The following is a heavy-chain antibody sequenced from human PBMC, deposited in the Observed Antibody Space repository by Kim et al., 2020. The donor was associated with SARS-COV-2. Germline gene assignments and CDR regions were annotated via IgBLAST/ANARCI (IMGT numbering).Heavy chain of an antibody. Sequence: GGSLRLSCAASGFTFSSYGMHWVRQAPGKGLEWVAVISYDGSNKYYADSVKGRFTISRDNSKNTLYLQMNSLRAEDTAVYYCAISGSGSYYAGPWDDYWGQGTLVTVSS. CDR2: ISYDGSNK. CDR1: GFTFSSYG. V-gene: IGHV3-30*03. D-gene: IGHD3-10*01. J-gene: IGHJ4*02. CDR3: AISGSGSYYAGPWDDY.